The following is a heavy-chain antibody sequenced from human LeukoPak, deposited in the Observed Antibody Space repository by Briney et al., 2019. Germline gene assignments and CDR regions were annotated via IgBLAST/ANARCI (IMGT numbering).Heavy chain of an antibody. CDR2: ISAYNGNT. CDR3: ARVDWNYASRMLSY. J-gene: IGHJ4*02. Sequence: ASVKVSCKASGYTFTSYGISWVRQAPGQGLEWMGWISAYNGNTNSAQKLQGRGTMTTDTSTSTAYMELRSLRSDDTAVYYCARVDWNYASRMLSYWGQGTLVTVSS. D-gene: IGHD1-7*01. CDR1: GYTFTSYG. V-gene: IGHV1-18*01.